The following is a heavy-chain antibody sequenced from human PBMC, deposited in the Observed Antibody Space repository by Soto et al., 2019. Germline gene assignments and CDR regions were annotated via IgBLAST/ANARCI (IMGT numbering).Heavy chain of an antibody. V-gene: IGHV1-2*04. J-gene: IGHJ4*02. D-gene: IGHD2-15*01. CDR2: INPNNGGT. CDR1: GYSFTANS. CDR3: AIQRSGVVY. Sequence: QVHLVQSGAEVKKPGASVKVSYKASGYSFTANSMHWVRQAPGQGLEWMGWINPNNGGTNYARKFQGWVTMTRDTSISTAYMDLTRLKSGDTSVYYGAIQRSGVVYWGQGTLVTVSS.